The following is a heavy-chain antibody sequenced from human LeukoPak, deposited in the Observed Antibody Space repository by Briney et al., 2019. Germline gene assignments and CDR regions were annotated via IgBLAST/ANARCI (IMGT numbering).Heavy chain of an antibody. J-gene: IGHJ2*01. CDR3: ARDLDEYEGGWYFDL. CDR1: GGSISSGGYY. Sequence: SETLSLTCTVSGGSISSGGYYWSWIRQHPGKGLEWIGYIYYSGSTYYNPSLKSRVTISVDRSKNQFSLKLSSVTAADTAVYYCARDLDEYEGGWYFDLWGRGTLVTVSS. V-gene: IGHV4-31*03. CDR2: IYYSGST. D-gene: IGHD6-6*01.